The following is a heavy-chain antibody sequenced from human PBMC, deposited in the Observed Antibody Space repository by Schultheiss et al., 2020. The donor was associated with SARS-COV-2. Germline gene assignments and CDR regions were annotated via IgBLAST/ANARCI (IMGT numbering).Heavy chain of an antibody. D-gene: IGHD3-10*01. CDR2: ISYDGSNK. CDR3: ARGAGSGMVWLGEFVYLAV. V-gene: IGHV3-30*03. Sequence: GGSLRLSCAASGFTFSSYEMNWVRQAPGKGLEWVAVISYDGSNKYYADSVKGRFTISRDNSKNSLFLQMGTLRAEDTAVYYCARGAGSGMVWLGEFVYLAVWGQGTTVTVSS. J-gene: IGHJ6*02. CDR1: GFTFSSYE.